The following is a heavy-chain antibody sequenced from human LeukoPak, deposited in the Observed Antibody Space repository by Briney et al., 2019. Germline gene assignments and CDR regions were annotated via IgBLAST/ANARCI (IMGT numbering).Heavy chain of an antibody. Sequence: SETLSLTCSVSDGSMGTYYWGWVRQPPGKRLEWIGYIYYSGSTTYNPSLKSRVTVSVDTSKNQFSLKLTSMTAADTAVYYCARGRLGRQHASFFDSWGHGTLVTVSS. CDR3: ARGRLGRQHASFFDS. J-gene: IGHJ4*01. V-gene: IGHV4-59*08. CDR1: DGSMGTYY. CDR2: IYYSGST. D-gene: IGHD2-2*01.